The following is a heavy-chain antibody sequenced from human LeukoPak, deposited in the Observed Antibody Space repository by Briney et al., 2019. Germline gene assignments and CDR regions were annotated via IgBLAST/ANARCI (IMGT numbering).Heavy chain of an antibody. J-gene: IGHJ4*02. V-gene: IGHV4-59*01. CDR2: ISYSGST. CDR1: GGSISSYY. CDR3: ARYRSSGLDY. Sequence: PSETLSLTCTVSGGSISSYYWSWLRQPPGKGLEWIGYISYSGSTSYNPSLKSRVTISVDTSQNQFSLKLSSVTAADTAVYYCARYRSSGLDYWGQGTLVTVSS. D-gene: IGHD6-6*01.